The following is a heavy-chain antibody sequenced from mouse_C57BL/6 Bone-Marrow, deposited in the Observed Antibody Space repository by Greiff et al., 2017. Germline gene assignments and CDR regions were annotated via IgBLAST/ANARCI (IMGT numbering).Heavy chain of an antibody. J-gene: IGHJ3*01. CDR2: IYPRSGNT. CDR3: ANYYGTWFAY. Sequence: VMLVESGAELARPGASVKLSCKASGYTFTSYGISWVKQRTGQGLEWIGEIYPRSGNTYYNEKFKGKATLTADKSSSTAYMELRSLTSEDSAVYFCANYYGTWFAYWGQGTLVTVSA. D-gene: IGHD1-1*01. V-gene: IGHV1-81*01. CDR1: GYTFTSYG.